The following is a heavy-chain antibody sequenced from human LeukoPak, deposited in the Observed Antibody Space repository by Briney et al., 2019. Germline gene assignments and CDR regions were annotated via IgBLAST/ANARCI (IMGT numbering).Heavy chain of an antibody. CDR1: RFTFSSYE. D-gene: IGHD6-13*01. Sequence: PGGSLRLSCAASRFTFSSYEMNWVRQAPGKGLEWVSYISGSGIKHYADSVKGRFTISRDNAKNSLYLQMNSLRAEDTAVYYCARHTSSWYYFDYWGQGTLVTVSS. V-gene: IGHV3-48*03. CDR2: ISGSGIK. CDR3: ARHTSSWYYFDY. J-gene: IGHJ4*02.